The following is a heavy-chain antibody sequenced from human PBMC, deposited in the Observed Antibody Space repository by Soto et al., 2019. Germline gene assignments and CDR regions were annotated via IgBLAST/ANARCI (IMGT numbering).Heavy chain of an antibody. CDR2: ISGSGGST. Sequence: PGGSLILSCAASGFTFSSYAMSWVRQAPGKGLEWVSVISGSGGSTYYADSVKGRFTISRDNSKNTLYLQMNSLRAEDTAVYYCATPPDLYSSRYYYGMDVWGQGTTVTVSS. CDR3: ATPPDLYSSRYYYGMDV. V-gene: IGHV3-23*01. CDR1: GFTFSSYA. D-gene: IGHD6-13*01. J-gene: IGHJ6*02.